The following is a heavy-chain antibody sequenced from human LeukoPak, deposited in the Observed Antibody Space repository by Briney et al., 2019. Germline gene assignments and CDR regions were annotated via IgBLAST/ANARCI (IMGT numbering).Heavy chain of an antibody. CDR1: GFTFSNYA. J-gene: IGHJ4*02. Sequence: AGGSLRLSCAASGFTFSNYAMSWVRQAPGKGLEWVSAISGSGGSTYYADSVRGRFTISRDNSKNTLYLQMNSLRAEDTAVYYCAKVRVRGYPGALDYWGQGTLVTVSS. CDR3: AKVRVRGYPGALDY. D-gene: IGHD3-22*01. CDR2: ISGSGGST. V-gene: IGHV3-23*01.